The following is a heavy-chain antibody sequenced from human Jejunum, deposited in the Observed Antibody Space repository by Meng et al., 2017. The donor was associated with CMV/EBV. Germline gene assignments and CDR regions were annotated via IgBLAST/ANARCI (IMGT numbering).Heavy chain of an antibody. D-gene: IGHD6-19*01. CDR1: GGSISSGDYY. CDR2: IYYSGAS. Sequence: QVNLRGRGQAMLKPSTPLSFTCSVSGGSISSGDYYWSWIRQSPEKGLEWIGFIYYSGASYSTPSLRSRVTMSMDTSTNQFSLRLNSVTAADTGVYFCARDRGYSSGWGVFDYWGRGTLVTVSS. J-gene: IGHJ4*02. V-gene: IGHV4-30-4*01. CDR3: ARDRGYSSGWGVFDY.